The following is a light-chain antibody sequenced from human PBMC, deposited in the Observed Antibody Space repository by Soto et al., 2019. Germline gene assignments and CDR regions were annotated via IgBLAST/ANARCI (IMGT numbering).Light chain of an antibody. CDR3: QQLNSYPIT. V-gene: IGKV1-9*01. CDR2: AAS. Sequence: DIQLTQSPSFLSASVGDRVTITCRASQGISSYLPWYQQKPGKAPNLLIYAASTLQSGVPSRFSGSGSGTEFTLTISSLQPEDFATYYCQQLNSYPITFGQGTRLEIK. CDR1: QGISSY. J-gene: IGKJ5*01.